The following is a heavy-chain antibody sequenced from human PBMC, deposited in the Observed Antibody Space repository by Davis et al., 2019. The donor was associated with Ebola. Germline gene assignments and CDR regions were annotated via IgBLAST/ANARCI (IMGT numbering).Heavy chain of an antibody. CDR2: ISYDGSNK. Sequence: GESLKISCAASGFTFSSYGMHWVRQAPGKGLEWVVVISYDGSNKYYADSVKGRFTISRDNSKNTLYLQMNSLRAEDTAVYYCATTRGDYGMDVWGKGTTVTVSS. CDR1: GFTFSSYG. J-gene: IGHJ6*04. V-gene: IGHV3-30*03. CDR3: ATTRGDYGMDV.